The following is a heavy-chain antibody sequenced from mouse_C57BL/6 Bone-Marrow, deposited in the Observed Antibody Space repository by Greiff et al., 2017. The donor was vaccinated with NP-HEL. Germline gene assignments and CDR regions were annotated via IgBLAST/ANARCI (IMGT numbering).Heavy chain of an antibody. Sequence: VQLVESGPGLVAPSQSLSITCTASGFSFTSYAISWVRQPPGKGLEWLGVIWTGGGTNYNSALKSRLSIRKDNSTSHAFFNMNSLQTADTARYYCARVYYGNWYFDVWDRGTAVTVS. V-gene: IGHV2-9-1*01. CDR1: GFSFTSYA. D-gene: IGHD2-1*01. J-gene: IGHJ1*03. CDR2: IWTGGGT. CDR3: ARVYYGNWYFDV.